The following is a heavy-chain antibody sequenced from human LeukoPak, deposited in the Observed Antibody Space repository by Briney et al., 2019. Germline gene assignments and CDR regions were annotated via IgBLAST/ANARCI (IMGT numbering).Heavy chain of an antibody. J-gene: IGHJ6*04. CDR2: INPSGGST. CDR1: GYTFTSYY. Sequence: ASVKVSCKASGYTFTSYYMHWVRQAPGQGLEWMGIINPSGGSTSYAQKFQGRVTMTRDTSTSTVYMELSSLRSEDTAVYYCARGAAAGLKRGYYYYGMDVWGKGTTVTVSS. V-gene: IGHV1-46*01. CDR3: ARGAAAGLKRGYYYYGMDV. D-gene: IGHD6-13*01.